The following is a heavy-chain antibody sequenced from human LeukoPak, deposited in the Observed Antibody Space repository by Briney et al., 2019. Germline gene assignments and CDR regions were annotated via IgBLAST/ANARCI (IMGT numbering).Heavy chain of an antibody. CDR2: IYHSGST. CDR1: GGSISSGGYS. J-gene: IGHJ5*02. CDR3: ARDQGGRFDP. V-gene: IGHV4-30-2*01. Sequence: SETLSLTCAVSGGSISSGGYSWSWIRQPPGKGLEWIGYIYHSGSTYYNPSLKSRVTISVDRSKNQFSLKLSSVTAADTAVYYCARDQGGRFDPWGQGTLVTVSS.